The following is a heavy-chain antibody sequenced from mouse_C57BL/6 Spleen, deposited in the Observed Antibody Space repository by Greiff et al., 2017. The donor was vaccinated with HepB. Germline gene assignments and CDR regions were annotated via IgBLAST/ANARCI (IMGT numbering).Heavy chain of an antibody. Sequence: VQLKESGPELVKPGASVKIPCKASGYTFTDYNMDWVKQSHGKSLEWIGDINPNNGGTIYNQKFKGKATLTVDKSSSTAYMELRSLTSEDTAVYYCARFDYYGSSYYFDVWGTGTTVTVSS. CDR1: GYTFTDYN. D-gene: IGHD1-1*01. CDR2: INPNNGGT. CDR3: ARFDYYGSSYYFDV. V-gene: IGHV1-18*01. J-gene: IGHJ1*03.